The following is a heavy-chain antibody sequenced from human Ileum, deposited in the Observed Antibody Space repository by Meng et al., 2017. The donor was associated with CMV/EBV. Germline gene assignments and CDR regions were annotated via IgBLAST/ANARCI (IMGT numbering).Heavy chain of an antibody. V-gene: IGHV4-4*02. CDR2: TYHSWGT. Sequence: DSIISHNWWTWVRQTPGRGLEWIGETYHSWGTNYNPSLKSRVTISLDKSKNQFFLNLNSVTAADTGVYYCARVRGGCSATSCTLDPWGQGTLVTVSS. D-gene: IGHD2-2*01. CDR1: DSIISHNW. CDR3: ARVRGGCSATSCTLDP. J-gene: IGHJ5*02.